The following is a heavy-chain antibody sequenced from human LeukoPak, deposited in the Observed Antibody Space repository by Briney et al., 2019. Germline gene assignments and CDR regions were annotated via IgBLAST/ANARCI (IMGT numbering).Heavy chain of an antibody. Sequence: GGSLSLSCAASGFTFSTYTMKWVRQAPGKGLEWVAGIYGSGGATLYGDSVKGRFTISRDNSKDPVFLHMDCLRADDPAMYYRAKDLKPGGIWDVDYWGQGTLVTVSS. CDR2: IYGSGGAT. CDR1: GFTFSTYT. J-gene: IGHJ4*02. CDR3: AKDLKPGGIWDVDY. V-gene: IGHV3-23*02. D-gene: IGHD1-14*01.